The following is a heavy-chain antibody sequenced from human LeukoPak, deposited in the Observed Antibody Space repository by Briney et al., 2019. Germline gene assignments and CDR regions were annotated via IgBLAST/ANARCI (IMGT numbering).Heavy chain of an antibody. Sequence: PWGSLRLSCAASVLTFSSYAMSWVRQAPGKGLEWVSAISGSGGSTYYADSVKGRFTISRDNSKNTLYLQMNSLRAEDTAVYYCAKGGALWFGGGDLDYWGQGTLVTVSS. D-gene: IGHD3-10*01. CDR2: ISGSGGST. CDR3: AKGGALWFGGGDLDY. V-gene: IGHV3-23*01. J-gene: IGHJ4*02. CDR1: VLTFSSYA.